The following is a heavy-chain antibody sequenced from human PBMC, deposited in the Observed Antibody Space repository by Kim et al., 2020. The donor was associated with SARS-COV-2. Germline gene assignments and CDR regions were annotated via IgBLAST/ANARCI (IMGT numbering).Heavy chain of an antibody. V-gene: IGHV3-23*01. D-gene: IGHD3-22*01. Sequence: AESGKGRFTISRDNSKNTLYRQMNSLGAEDTAVYYCSKGVDSTGYYNWFDPWGQGALVTVSS. CDR3: SKGVDSTGYYNWFDP. J-gene: IGHJ5*02.